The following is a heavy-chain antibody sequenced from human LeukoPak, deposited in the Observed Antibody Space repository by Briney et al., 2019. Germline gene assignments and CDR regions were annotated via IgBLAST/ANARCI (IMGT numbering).Heavy chain of an antibody. CDR1: GFSFSNYW. J-gene: IGHJ4*02. CDR3: ARDSGDRTVDY. V-gene: IGHV3-7*01. CDR2: IKHDGTEK. Sequence: PGGSLRLSCAASGFSFSNYWMSCVRQAPGKGLEWVANIKHDGTEKHYVDSVEGRFTVPRDNAKNSVYLQMNSLRVDDTAVYYCARDSGDRTVDYWGQGTLVTVSS. D-gene: IGHD4-11*01.